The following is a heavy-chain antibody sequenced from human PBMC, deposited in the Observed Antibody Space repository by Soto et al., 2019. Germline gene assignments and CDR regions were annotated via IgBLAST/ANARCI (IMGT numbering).Heavy chain of an antibody. D-gene: IGHD2-8*01. CDR1: GGTFSSYT. Sequence: QVQLVQSGAEVKKPGSSVKVSCKASGGTFSSYTISWVRQAPGQGLEWMGRIIPILGIANYAQKFQGRVTITADKSTSTAYMELSSLRSEDTDVYYCARGGAVYGIDYWGQGTLVTVSS. CDR3: ARGGAVYGIDY. CDR2: IIPILGIA. J-gene: IGHJ4*02. V-gene: IGHV1-69*02.